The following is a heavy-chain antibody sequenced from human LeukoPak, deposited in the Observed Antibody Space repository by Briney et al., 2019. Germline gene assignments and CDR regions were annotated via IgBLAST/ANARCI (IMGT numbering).Heavy chain of an antibody. Sequence: IQLGGSLRLSCTVSGFAVSSNSMSWVRQAPGKGLEWVSFIYSDNTHYSDSVKGRFTISRDNSKNTLYLQMNSLRAEDTAVYYCARRAGAYSHPYDYWGQGTLVTVSS. J-gene: IGHJ4*02. D-gene: IGHD4/OR15-4a*01. V-gene: IGHV3-53*01. CDR2: IYSDNT. CDR1: GFAVSSNS. CDR3: ARRAGAYSHPYDY.